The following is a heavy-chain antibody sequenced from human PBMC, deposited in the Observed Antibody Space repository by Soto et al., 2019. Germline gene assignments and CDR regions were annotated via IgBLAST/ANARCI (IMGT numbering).Heavy chain of an antibody. D-gene: IGHD2-2*01. CDR1: GVHFRSYC. CDR3: AKAGILQSQLTNFDY. CDR2: ISCCGGST. Sequence: GGSLRLSSAASGVHFRSYCMNWVRQAPGKGLEWVAIISCCGGSTYYADSVEGRFTISRDNSKNTLYLQMNSLRAEDTAVYYCAKAGILQSQLTNFDYWGQGTLVTVSS. J-gene: IGHJ4*02. V-gene: IGHV3-23*01.